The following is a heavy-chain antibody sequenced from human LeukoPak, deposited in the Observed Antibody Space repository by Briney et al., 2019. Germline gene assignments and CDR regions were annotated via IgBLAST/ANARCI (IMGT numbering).Heavy chain of an antibody. J-gene: IGHJ4*02. CDR3: ARVSDISVAAYFDY. V-gene: IGHV3-20*04. D-gene: IGHD6-19*01. Sequence: GSLRLSCAASGFTFSSYWMHWVRQAPGKGLEWVSSINWNGGSTGYADSVKGRFTISRDNAKNSLYLQMNSLRAEDTALYYCARVSDISVAAYFDYWGQGTLVTVSS. CDR1: GFTFSSYW. CDR2: INWNGGST.